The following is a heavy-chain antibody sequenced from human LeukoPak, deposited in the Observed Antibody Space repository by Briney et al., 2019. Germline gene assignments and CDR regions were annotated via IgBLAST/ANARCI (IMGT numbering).Heavy chain of an antibody. CDR3: TTDLGDYGDYVRC. V-gene: IGHV3-15*01. CDR2: IKSDGGTT. J-gene: IGHJ4*02. D-gene: IGHD4-17*01. CDR1: GFTFSSYG. Sequence: GGSLRLSCAASGFTFSSYGMSWVRQAPGKGLEWIGRIKSDGGTTDYAAPVKGRFTISRDDSKNTLYLQMNSLKAEDTAVYYCTTDLGDYGDYVRCWGQGTLVTVSS.